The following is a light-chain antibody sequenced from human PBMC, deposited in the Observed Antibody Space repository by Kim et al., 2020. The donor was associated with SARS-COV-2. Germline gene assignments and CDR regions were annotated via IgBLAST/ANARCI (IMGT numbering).Light chain of an antibody. Sequence: SVGDTVTIPCQASKDISNYLNWYQQKPGKAPKLLIYDASNLETGVPSRFSGSGSGTDFTFTISSLQPEDIATYYCQQYDNLPSITFGQGTRLEIK. J-gene: IGKJ5*01. CDR3: QQYDNLPSIT. CDR2: DAS. CDR1: KDISNY. V-gene: IGKV1-33*01.